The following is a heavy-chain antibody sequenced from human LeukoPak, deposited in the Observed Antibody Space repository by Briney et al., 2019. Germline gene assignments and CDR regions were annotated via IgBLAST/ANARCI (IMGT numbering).Heavy chain of an antibody. V-gene: IGHV1-69*13. CDR1: GGTFSSYA. Sequence: GASVKVSCKASGGTFSSYAISWVRQAPGQGLEWMGGIIPIFGTANYAQKFQGRVTITADESTSTAYMELSSLRSEDTAVYYCARASLAVAGPNWFDPWGQGTLVTVSS. CDR2: IIPIFGTA. CDR3: ARASLAVAGPNWFDP. J-gene: IGHJ5*02. D-gene: IGHD6-19*01.